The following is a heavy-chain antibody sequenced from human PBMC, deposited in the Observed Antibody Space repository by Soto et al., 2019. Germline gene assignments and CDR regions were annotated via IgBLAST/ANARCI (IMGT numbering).Heavy chain of an antibody. D-gene: IGHD6-6*01. CDR2: ISAYNGNT. V-gene: IGHV1-18*01. CDR3: ARGRQLVGYFHYYMDL. Sequence: ASVQVFCKASCYTFTNYGITWVPQAPGQGLEGMVCISAYNGNTHYTQRVQGRVAMPTDTSTSTAYMELRGLRSDDTAVYYCARGRQLVGYFHYYMDLWGKGTTVTVYS. J-gene: IGHJ6*03. CDR1: CYTFTNYG.